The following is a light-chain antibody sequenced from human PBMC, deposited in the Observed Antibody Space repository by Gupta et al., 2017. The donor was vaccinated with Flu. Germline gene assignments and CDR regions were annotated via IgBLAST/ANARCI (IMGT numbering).Light chain of an antibody. J-gene: IGKJ4*01. CDR2: WAS. Sequence: DTVMTQSPDSLAVSLGERATINCKSSQSLLYSFNNKNYLAWYQQKPGQPPKLLIYWASNREYGVPDRFSGSGSGTDFTLTSSRRQAEDVAVYYGHQHLAAISFGRGTKVDIK. CDR1: QSLLYSFNNKNY. V-gene: IGKV4-1*01. CDR3: HQHLAAIS.